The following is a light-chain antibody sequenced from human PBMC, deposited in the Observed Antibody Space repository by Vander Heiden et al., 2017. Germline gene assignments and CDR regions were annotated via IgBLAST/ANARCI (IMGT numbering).Light chain of an antibody. J-gene: IGKJ1*01. CDR2: GAS. CDR3: QQNNNWPPWT. Sequence: EIVMTQSPATLSVSRVESTTLFCRASQSGSSNLAWYQQKPGQAPGLLNDGASTRATGIPARFSGSGSGTECTLTISSLQSEDFAVYYWQQNNNWPPWTFGQGTKVEIK. V-gene: IGKV3-15*01. CDR1: QSGSSN.